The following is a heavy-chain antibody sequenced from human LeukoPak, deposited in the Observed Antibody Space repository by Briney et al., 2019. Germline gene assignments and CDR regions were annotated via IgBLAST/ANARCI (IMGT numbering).Heavy chain of an antibody. CDR3: AKARAAVVPAAIDY. J-gene: IGHJ4*02. Sequence: GGSLRLSCAASGFTFSSYEMNWVRQAPGKGLEWVSYISSSGSTIYYADSVKGRFTISRDNAKNSLYLQMNSLRAEDTALYYCAKARAAVVPAAIDYWGQGTLVTVSS. CDR2: ISSSGSTI. V-gene: IGHV3-48*03. D-gene: IGHD2-2*01. CDR1: GFTFSSYE.